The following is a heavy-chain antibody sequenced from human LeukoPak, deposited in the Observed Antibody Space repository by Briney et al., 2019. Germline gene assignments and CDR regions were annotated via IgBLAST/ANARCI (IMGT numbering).Heavy chain of an antibody. CDR3: VKGDHSYSSILDY. Sequence: GGSLRLSCAASGFTFSSYAMSWVRQAPGKGLEWVSAISGSGGSTYYADSVKGRFTISRDNSKNTLYLQMNSLRAEDTAVYYCVKGDHSYSSILDYWGQGTLVTVSS. J-gene: IGHJ4*02. CDR1: GFTFSSYA. CDR2: ISGSGGST. V-gene: IGHV3-23*01. D-gene: IGHD6-13*01.